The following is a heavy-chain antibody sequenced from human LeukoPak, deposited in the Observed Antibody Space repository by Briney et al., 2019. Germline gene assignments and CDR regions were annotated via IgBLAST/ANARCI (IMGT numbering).Heavy chain of an antibody. CDR2: INPNSGGT. V-gene: IGHV1-2*06. Sequence: ASVKVFCKTSGYTFTGNYMHWVRQAPGQGLEWIGRINPNSGGTNLAQKFQGRVTMTRDTSISTAYMELSRLRSDDTAVYYCAREGDGFNSWAYFDYWAREPWSPSPQ. D-gene: IGHD5-24*01. CDR3: AREGDGFNSWAYFDY. CDR1: GYTFTGNY. J-gene: IGHJ4*02.